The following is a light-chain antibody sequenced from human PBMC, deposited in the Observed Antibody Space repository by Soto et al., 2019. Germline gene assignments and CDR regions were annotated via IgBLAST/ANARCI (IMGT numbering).Light chain of an antibody. Sequence: QSALTQPRSVSGSPGQSVTISCTGTSSDLGGYNFVSWYQHHPGKAPKLVIYDVSKRPSGVPDRFSGSKSGNTASLTISGLQAEDEADYYCCSYAGSYTWVFGGGTKLTVL. CDR3: CSYAGSYTWV. CDR2: DVS. CDR1: SSDLGGYNF. V-gene: IGLV2-11*01. J-gene: IGLJ3*02.